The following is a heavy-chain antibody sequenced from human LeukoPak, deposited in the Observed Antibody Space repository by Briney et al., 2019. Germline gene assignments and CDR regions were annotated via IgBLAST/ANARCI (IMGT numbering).Heavy chain of an antibody. D-gene: IGHD1-26*01. Sequence: SETLSLTCTVSGGSISSYYWSWIRQPPGKGLEWIGYIYYSGSTNYNPSPKSRVTISVDTSKNQFSLKLSSVTAADTAVYYCARLGARSWFDPWGQGTLVTVSS. V-gene: IGHV4-59*08. J-gene: IGHJ5*02. CDR2: IYYSGST. CDR1: GGSISSYY. CDR3: ARLGARSWFDP.